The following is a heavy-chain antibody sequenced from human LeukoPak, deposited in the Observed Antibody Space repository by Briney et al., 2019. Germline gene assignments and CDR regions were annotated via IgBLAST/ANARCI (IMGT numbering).Heavy chain of an antibody. D-gene: IGHD2-21*02. Sequence: ASVKVSCKASGYTFTGYYMHWVRQAPGRGLKWMGWINPNSGGTNYAQKFQGRVTMTRDTSISTAYMELSRLRSDDTAVYYCARTDCGGDCYSSRGWFDPWGQGTLVTVSS. V-gene: IGHV1-2*02. J-gene: IGHJ5*02. CDR2: INPNSGGT. CDR1: GYTFTGYY. CDR3: ARTDCGGDCYSSRGWFDP.